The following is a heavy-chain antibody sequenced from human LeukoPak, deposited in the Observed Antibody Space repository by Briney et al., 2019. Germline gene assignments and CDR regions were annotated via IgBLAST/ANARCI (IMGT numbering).Heavy chain of an antibody. CDR1: GFTFSSYG. V-gene: IGHV3-23*01. Sequence: GGSLRLSCAASGFTFSSYGMSWVRQAPGKGLEWVSAISGSGGSTYYADSVKGRFTISRDNSKNTLYLQMNSLRAEDTAVYYCAKDGWFWELSPEATDYWGQGTLVTVSS. D-gene: IGHD3-10*01. CDR3: AKDGWFWELSPEATDY. J-gene: IGHJ4*02. CDR2: ISGSGGST.